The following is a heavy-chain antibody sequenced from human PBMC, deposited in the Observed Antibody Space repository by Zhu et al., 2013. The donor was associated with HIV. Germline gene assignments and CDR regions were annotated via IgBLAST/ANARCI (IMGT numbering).Heavy chain of an antibody. J-gene: IGHJ4*02. V-gene: IGHV1-8*03. Sequence: QVHLAQSGAEVKKPGASVKVSCKASGYTFTSYDINWVRQATGQGLEWMGWMNPNSGNTGYAQKFQGRVTITADESTSTAYMELSSLRSEDTAVYYCARRRDLAYCGGDCYSPFDYWGQGTLVTVSS. CDR3: ARRRDLAYCGGDCYSPFDY. D-gene: IGHD2-21*02. CDR1: GYTFTSYD. CDR2: MNPNSGNT.